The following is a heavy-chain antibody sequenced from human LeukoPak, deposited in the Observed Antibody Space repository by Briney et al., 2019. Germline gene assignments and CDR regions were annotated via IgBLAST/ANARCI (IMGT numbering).Heavy chain of an antibody. J-gene: IGHJ4*02. CDR1: GFTFSSYG. CDR3: AKVIGYSYGPVFDY. V-gene: IGHV3-33*06. CDR2: IWYDGSNK. Sequence: PGGSLRLSCAASGFTFSSYGMYWVRQAPGKGLEWVAVIWYDGSNKYYADSVKGRFTISRDNSKNTLYLQMNSLRAEDTAVYYCAKVIGYSYGPVFDYWGQGTLVTVSS. D-gene: IGHD5-18*01.